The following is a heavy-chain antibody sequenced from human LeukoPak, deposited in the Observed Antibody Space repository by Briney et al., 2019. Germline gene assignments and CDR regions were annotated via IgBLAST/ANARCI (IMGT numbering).Heavy chain of an antibody. CDR1: GFTFDDYA. V-gene: IGHV3-9*01. J-gene: IGHJ4*02. CDR2: ISWNSGSI. CDR3: ARKRGVEQQPQRRGYFDY. Sequence: PGRSLRLSCAASGFTFDDYAMHWVRQAPGKGLEWVSGISWNSGSIGYADSVKGRFTISRDNAKNSLYLQMNSLRAEDTAVYYCARKRGVEQQPQRRGYFDYWGQGTLVTVSS. D-gene: IGHD6-13*01.